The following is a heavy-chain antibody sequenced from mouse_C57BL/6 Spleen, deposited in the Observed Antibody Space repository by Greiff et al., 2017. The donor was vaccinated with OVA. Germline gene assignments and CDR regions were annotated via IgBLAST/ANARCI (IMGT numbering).Heavy chain of an antibody. CDR2: IWSGGST. J-gene: IGHJ4*01. D-gene: IGHD1-1*01. CDR3: ARMNYGSSYDAMDY. Sequence: VQLQQSGPGLVQPSQSLSISCKVSGFSLTSYGVHWVRQSPGKGLEWMGVIWSGGSTAYNAAFITRLSIIKDNSKSQVFFKMNSLQADDTAIYYCARMNYGSSYDAMDYWGQGTSVTVSS. CDR1: GFSLTSYG. V-gene: IGHV2-2*01.